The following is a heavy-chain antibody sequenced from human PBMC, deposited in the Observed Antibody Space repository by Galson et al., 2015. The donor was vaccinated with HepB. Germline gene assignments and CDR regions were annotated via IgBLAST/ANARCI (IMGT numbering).Heavy chain of an antibody. CDR2: MNPNSGNT. D-gene: IGHD6-6*01. CDR1: GYTFTSYD. J-gene: IGHJ4*02. CDR3: ATARYSTSPPDN. V-gene: IGHV1-8*01. Sequence: SVKVSCKASGYTFTSYDINWVRQATGQGLEWMGWMNPNSGNTNYTQKFQGRVTMTTDTSTSTAYMELRSLTSDDTAVYYCATARYSTSPPDNWGQGTLVTVSS.